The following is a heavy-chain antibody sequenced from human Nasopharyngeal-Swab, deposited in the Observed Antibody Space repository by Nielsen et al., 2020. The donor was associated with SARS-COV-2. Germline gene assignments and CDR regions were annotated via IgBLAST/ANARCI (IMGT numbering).Heavy chain of an antibody. Sequence: GESLKISCTASGFMFSSFYMEWVRQAPGKGLVWVSRINFDGNDAQYADPVKGRFTISRDNARNTLYLQLNSLRGEDTALYFCARDVGGATDFRGQGTLVTVSS. J-gene: IGHJ4*02. CDR3: ARDVGGATDF. D-gene: IGHD3-10*01. CDR2: INFDGNDA. V-gene: IGHV3-74*01. CDR1: GFMFSSFY.